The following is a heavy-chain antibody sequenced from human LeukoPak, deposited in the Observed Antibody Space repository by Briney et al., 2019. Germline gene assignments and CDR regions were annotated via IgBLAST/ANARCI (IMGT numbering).Heavy chain of an antibody. CDR1: GGSISSYF. CDR2: IYYSGST. V-gene: IGHV4-59*01. J-gene: IGHJ3*02. D-gene: IGHD6-25*01. CDR3: ASARLGSGLEGAFDI. Sequence: SETLSLTCTVSGGSISSYFWSWILQPPGKGLEWLGYIYYSGSTNYNPSLKSRVTISVDTSKNQFSLKLSSVTAADTAVYYCASARLGSGLEGAFDIWGQGTMVTVSS.